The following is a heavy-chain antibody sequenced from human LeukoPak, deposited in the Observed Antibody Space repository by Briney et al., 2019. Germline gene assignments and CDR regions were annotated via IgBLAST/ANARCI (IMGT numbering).Heavy chain of an antibody. J-gene: IGHJ4*02. Sequence: SETLSLTCAVYGGSFSGYYWSWIRQPPGKGLEWIGEINHSGSTNYNPSLKSRVAISVDTSKNQFSLKLSSVTAADTAVYYCARARTLYYYDSSGYYSLFDYWGQGTLVTVSS. CDR1: GGSFSGYY. CDR3: ARARTLYYYDSSGYYSLFDY. D-gene: IGHD3-22*01. V-gene: IGHV4-34*01. CDR2: INHSGST.